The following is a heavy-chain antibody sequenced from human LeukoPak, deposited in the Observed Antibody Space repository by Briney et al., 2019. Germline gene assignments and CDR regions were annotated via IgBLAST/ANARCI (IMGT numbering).Heavy chain of an antibody. CDR2: INHSGST. J-gene: IGHJ6*02. CDR1: GGSFSGYY. D-gene: IGHD2-2*02. V-gene: IGHV4-34*01. Sequence: SETLSLTCAVYGGSFSGYYWSWIRQPPGKGLEWIGEINHSGSTNYNPSLKSRVTISVDTSKNQFSLKLSSVTAADTAVYYCARGEVRYCSSTSCHRPKYYYGMDVWGQGTTVTVSS. CDR3: ARGEVRYCSSTSCHRPKYYYGMDV.